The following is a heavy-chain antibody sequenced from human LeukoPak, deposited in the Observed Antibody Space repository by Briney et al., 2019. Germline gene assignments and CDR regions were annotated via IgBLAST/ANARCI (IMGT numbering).Heavy chain of an antibody. Sequence: SVKVSCKASGGTFSSHAISWVRQAPGQGLEWMGGIIPIFGTANYAQKFQGRVTITTDESTSTAYMELSSLRSEDTAVYYCARGSGYEDWFDPWGQGTLVTVSS. V-gene: IGHV1-69*05. J-gene: IGHJ5*02. D-gene: IGHD6-13*01. CDR2: IIPIFGTA. CDR1: GGTFSSHA. CDR3: ARGSGYEDWFDP.